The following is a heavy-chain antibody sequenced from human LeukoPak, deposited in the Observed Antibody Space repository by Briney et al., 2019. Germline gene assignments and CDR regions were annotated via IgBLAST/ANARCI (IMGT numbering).Heavy chain of an antibody. J-gene: IGHJ6*03. Sequence: SETLSLTCTVSGVSFNRYYWSWVRQPPGKGLEWIGYIYYTGSTNYNPSLKSRVTISVDTSKNQLSLKLTSVTAADTAVYYCARYSTPYSSSSVAVMYIWGKRTKVTVSS. D-gene: IGHD6-6*01. CDR3: ARYSTPYSSSSVAVMYI. CDR1: GVSFNRYY. CDR2: IYYTGST. V-gene: IGHV4-59*01.